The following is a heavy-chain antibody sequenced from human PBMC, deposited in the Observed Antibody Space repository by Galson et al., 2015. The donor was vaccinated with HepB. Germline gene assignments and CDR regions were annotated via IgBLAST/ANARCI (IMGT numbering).Heavy chain of an antibody. Sequence: SLRLSCAASGFTFSSYSMNWVRQAPGKGLEWVSSISSSSSYIYYADSAKGRFTISRDNAKNSLYLQMNSLRAEDTAVYYCARDGGQLVGDYYYGMDVWGQGTTVTVSS. CDR1: GFTFSSYS. V-gene: IGHV3-21*01. CDR2: ISSSSSYI. D-gene: IGHD6-6*01. CDR3: ARDGGQLVGDYYYGMDV. J-gene: IGHJ6*02.